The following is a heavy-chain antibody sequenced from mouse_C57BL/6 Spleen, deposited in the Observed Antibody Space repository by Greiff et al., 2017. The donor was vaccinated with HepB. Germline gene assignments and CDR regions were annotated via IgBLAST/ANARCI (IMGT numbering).Heavy chain of an antibody. J-gene: IGHJ4*01. CDR2: IYPGDGDT. Sequence: VQLQQSGAELVKPGASVKISCKASGYAFSSYWMNWVKQRPGKGLEWIGQIYPGDGDTNYNGKFKGKATLTADKSSSTAYMQLSSLTSEDSAVYFGARGGTLYYYAMDYWGQGTSVTVSS. D-gene: IGHD3-3*01. V-gene: IGHV1-80*01. CDR1: GYAFSSYW. CDR3: ARGGTLYYYAMDY.